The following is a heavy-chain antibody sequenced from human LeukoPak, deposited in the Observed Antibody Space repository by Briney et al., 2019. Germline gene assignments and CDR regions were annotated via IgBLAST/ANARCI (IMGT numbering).Heavy chain of an antibody. D-gene: IGHD2-15*01. J-gene: IGHJ4*02. CDR3: ATVGTSVGYCSGGSCYRFDY. V-gene: IGHV3-21*01. CDR2: ISSSSSYI. Sequence: TSGGSLRLSCAASGFTFSSYSMNWVRQAPGKGLEWVSSISSSSSYIYYADSVKGRFTISGDNAKNSLYLQMNSLRAEDTAVYYCATVGTSVGYCSGGSCYRFDYWGQGTLVTVSS. CDR1: GFTFSSYS.